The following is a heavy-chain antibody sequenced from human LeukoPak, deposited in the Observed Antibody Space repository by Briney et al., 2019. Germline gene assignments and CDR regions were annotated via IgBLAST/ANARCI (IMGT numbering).Heavy chain of an antibody. CDR3: ARAQIYCSSTSCRYYGMDV. V-gene: IGHV4-59*01. Sequence: PSETLSLACTVSGGSISSYYWSWIRQPPGKGLEWIGYIYYSGSTNYNPSLKSRVTISVDTSKNQFSLKLSSVTAADTAVYYCARAQIYCSSTSCRYYGMDVWGQGTTVTVSS. CDR1: GGSISSYY. D-gene: IGHD2-2*01. CDR2: IYYSGST. J-gene: IGHJ6*02.